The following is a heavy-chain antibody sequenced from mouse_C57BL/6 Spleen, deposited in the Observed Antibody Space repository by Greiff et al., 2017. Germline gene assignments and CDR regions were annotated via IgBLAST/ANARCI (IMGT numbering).Heavy chain of an antibody. V-gene: IGHV1-55*01. CDR1: GYTFTSYW. CDR3: AIFITTVVAPYYAMDY. D-gene: IGHD1-1*01. J-gene: IGHJ4*01. CDR2: IYPGSGST. Sequence: QVQLQQPGAELVKPGASVKMSCKASGYTFTSYWLTWVKQRPGQGLEWIGDIYPGSGSTNYNEKFKSKATLTVDTSSSTAYMQLSSLTSEDSAVYYCAIFITTVVAPYYAMDYWGQGTSVTVSS.